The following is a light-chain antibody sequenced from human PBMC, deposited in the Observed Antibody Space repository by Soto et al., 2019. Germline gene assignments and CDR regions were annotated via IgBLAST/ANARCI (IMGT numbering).Light chain of an antibody. Sequence: IVMTQSPATLSVSPGERATLSCRASQSVSSNLAGYQQKPGKAPRLLIYGASTRATGIPARFSGSGSWTEFTLAISSLQSEDFAVYYCQHYNNWPYYFGQGTKLEI. CDR1: QSVSSN. J-gene: IGKJ2*01. CDR3: QHYNNWPYY. CDR2: GAS. V-gene: IGKV3-15*01.